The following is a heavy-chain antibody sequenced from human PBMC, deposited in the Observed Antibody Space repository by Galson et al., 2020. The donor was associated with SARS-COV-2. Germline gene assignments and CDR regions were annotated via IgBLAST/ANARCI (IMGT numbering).Heavy chain of an antibody. D-gene: IGHD1-7*01. J-gene: IGHJ3*02. CDR1: GFTFSTYA. CDR2: ISYDGTNK. CDR3: ARPMGGNYCSSFDI. Sequence: TGGSLRLSCAASGFTFSTYAMHWVRQAPGKGLEWVTLISYDGTNKYYADSVKGRFTISRDNSKNTLYLQMNSLSAEDTSVYYCARPMGGNYCSSFDIWGQGTMVTVSS. V-gene: IGHV3-30*04.